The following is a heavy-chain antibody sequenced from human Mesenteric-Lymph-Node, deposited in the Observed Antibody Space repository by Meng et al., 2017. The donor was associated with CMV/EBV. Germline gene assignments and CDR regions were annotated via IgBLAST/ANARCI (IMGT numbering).Heavy chain of an antibody. J-gene: IGHJ4*02. V-gene: IGHV4-59*01. CDR2: IYYSGST. CDR3: ARIYSSGWPYFDY. CDR1: GGSISSYY. Sequence: GSLRLSCTVPGGSISSYYWSWIRQPPGKGLEWIGYIYYSGSTNYNPSLKSRVTISVDTSKNQFSLKLSSVTAADTAVYYCARIYSSGWPYFDYGGQGTLVTVSS. D-gene: IGHD6-19*01.